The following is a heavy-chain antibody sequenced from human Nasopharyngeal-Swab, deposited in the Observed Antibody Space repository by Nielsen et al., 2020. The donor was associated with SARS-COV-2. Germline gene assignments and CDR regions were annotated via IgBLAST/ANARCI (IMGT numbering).Heavy chain of an antibody. J-gene: IGHJ4*02. CDR2: ISYDGSNK. D-gene: IGHD3-3*01. Sequence: VRQAPGKGLEWVAVISYDGSNKYYADPVKGRFTISRDNSKNTLYLQMNSLRAEDTAVYYCAKDTPPPNTYYDFWSGYYGLDYWGQGTLVTVSS. V-gene: IGHV3-30*18. CDR3: AKDTPPPNTYYDFWSGYYGLDY.